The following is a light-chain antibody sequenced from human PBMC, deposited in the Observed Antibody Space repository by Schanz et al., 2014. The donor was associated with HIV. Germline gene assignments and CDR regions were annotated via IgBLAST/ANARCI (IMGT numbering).Light chain of an antibody. J-gene: IGLJ1*01. Sequence: QSVLAQPPSVSGAPGQRVAISCTGSSTNIGEDYDVHWYQQLPGTAPKLLIYANTNRPSGVPDRFSGSRSGTSASLAITGLQAEDEADYYCLSYDRSLSGPYLFGTGTKLTVL. CDR2: ANT. CDR1: STNIGEDYD. V-gene: IGLV1-40*01. CDR3: LSYDRSLSGPYL.